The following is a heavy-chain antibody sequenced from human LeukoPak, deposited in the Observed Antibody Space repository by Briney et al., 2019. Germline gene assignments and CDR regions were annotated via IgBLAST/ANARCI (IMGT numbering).Heavy chain of an antibody. D-gene: IGHD3-9*01. J-gene: IGHJ4*02. CDR1: GFTFDDYA. CDR2: ISWNSGSI. Sequence: PGGSLRLSCAASGFTFDDYAMHWVRQAPGKGLEWVSGISWNSGSIGYADSVKGRFTISRDNAKNSLYLQMNSLRAEDTALYYCAKGVSRRYFDWLPSWGQGTLVTVSS. V-gene: IGHV3-9*01. CDR3: AKGVSRRYFDWLPS.